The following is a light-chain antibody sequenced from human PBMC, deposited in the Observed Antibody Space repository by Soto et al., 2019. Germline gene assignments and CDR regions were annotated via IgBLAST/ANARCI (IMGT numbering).Light chain of an antibody. CDR2: GAS. CDR3: QHYGNSPT. Sequence: EIVLTQSPGTLSLSPGDGATLSCRASQSVSSGYLAWYQQKPGQAPRLLIYGASRRATGIPDRFSGSGSGTDFTLSISRLEQEDVAVYWCQHYGNSPTFGQGTKVDIK. CDR1: QSVSSGY. J-gene: IGKJ1*01. V-gene: IGKV3-20*01.